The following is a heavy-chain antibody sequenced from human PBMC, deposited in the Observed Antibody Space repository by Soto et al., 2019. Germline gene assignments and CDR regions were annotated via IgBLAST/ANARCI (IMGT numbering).Heavy chain of an antibody. Sequence: SETLSLTCTVSGGSISSGGYYWSWLRQHPGKGLEWIGYIYYSGSTYYNPSLRSRLTISVDTSKNQFSLKLSSVTAADTAVYYCARDGERSEYCYDSSGYYFGYWGQGTLVTVSS. V-gene: IGHV4-31*03. D-gene: IGHD3-22*01. CDR1: GGSISSGGYY. CDR2: IYYSGST. J-gene: IGHJ4*02. CDR3: ARDGERSEYCYDSSGYYFGY.